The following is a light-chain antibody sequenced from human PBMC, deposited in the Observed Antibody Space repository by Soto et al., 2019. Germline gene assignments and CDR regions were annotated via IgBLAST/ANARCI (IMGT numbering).Light chain of an antibody. Sequence: NFMLTQPHSVSESPGKTVTISCTRSSGSIASNYVQWYQQRPGSAPTTVIYEDNQRPSGVPDRFSGSIDSSSNSASPTISGLKTEDEADYYCQSYDSSNVVFGGGTKLTVL. J-gene: IGLJ2*01. CDR2: EDN. V-gene: IGLV6-57*04. CDR1: SGSIASNY. CDR3: QSYDSSNVV.